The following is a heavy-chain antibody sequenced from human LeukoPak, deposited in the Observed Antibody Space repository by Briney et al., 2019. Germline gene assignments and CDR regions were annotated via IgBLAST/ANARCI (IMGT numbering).Heavy chain of an antibody. Sequence: GGSLRLSCAASGFTFSSYGMHWVRQAPGKGLEWVAVISYDGSNKYYADSVKGRFTISRDNSKNTLYLQMNSLRAEDTAVYYCAIAAAEREVWGQGTLVTVSS. CDR1: GFTFSSYG. CDR3: AIAAAEREV. CDR2: ISYDGSNK. J-gene: IGHJ4*02. V-gene: IGHV3-30*03. D-gene: IGHD6-13*01.